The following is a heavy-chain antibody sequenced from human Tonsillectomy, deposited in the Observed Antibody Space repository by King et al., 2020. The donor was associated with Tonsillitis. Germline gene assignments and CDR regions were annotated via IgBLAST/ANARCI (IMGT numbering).Heavy chain of an antibody. CDR2: ISPSNDKT. D-gene: IGHD5-12*01. V-gene: IGHV1-18*01. Sequence: QLVQSGAEVKKPGASMKVSCKTSGYTFGSYGLNWVRQAPRQGPEWMGWISPSNDKTNYAQKFQGRVTMTTDASTSTAYMELRSLRSDDTAVYYCARVLSGYYYFDYWGQGTLVTVSS. CDR1: GYTFGSYG. CDR3: ARVLSGYYYFDY. J-gene: IGHJ4*02.